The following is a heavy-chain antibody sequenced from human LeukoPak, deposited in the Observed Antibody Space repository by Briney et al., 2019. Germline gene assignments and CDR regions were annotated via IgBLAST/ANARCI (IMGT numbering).Heavy chain of an antibody. D-gene: IGHD3-9*01. J-gene: IGHJ6*02. V-gene: IGHV3-30*18. Sequence: GRSLRLSCAASGFTFSSYGMHWVRQAPGKGLEWVAVISYDGSNKYYADSVKGRFTISRDNSKNTLYLQMNSPRAEDTAVYYCAKAPPGYGYYYGMDVWGQGTTVTVSS. CDR1: GFTFSSYG. CDR2: ISYDGSNK. CDR3: AKAPPGYGYYYGMDV.